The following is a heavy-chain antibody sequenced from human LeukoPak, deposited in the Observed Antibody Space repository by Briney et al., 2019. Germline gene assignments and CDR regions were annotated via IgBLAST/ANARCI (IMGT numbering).Heavy chain of an antibody. Sequence: SETLSLTCTVSGGSISSYYWSWIRQPPGKGLEWIGYIYYSGSTNYNPSLKSRVTISVDTSKNQFSLKLSSGTAAHTAVYYCARLGPRGYSGYVDYWGQGTLVTVSS. J-gene: IGHJ4*02. CDR1: GGSISSYY. D-gene: IGHD5-12*01. V-gene: IGHV4-59*01. CDR3: ARLGPRGYSGYVDY. CDR2: IYYSGST.